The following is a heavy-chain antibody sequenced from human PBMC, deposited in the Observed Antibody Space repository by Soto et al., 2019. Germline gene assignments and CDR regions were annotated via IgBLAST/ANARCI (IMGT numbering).Heavy chain of an antibody. D-gene: IGHD2-15*01. Sequence: LPLQESGPGLVKPSETPSPTRTVSGGSLSSCSYYWGWVRPPPGKGLGWIGSIYYSGSTYYNPSLKSRVTISVDTSKNQFSLKLSSVTAADTAVYYCARVFEGYCSGGSCPSWFDPWGQGTLVTVSS. CDR1: GGSLSSCSYY. V-gene: IGHV4-39*01. CDR2: IYYSGST. CDR3: ARVFEGYCSGGSCPSWFDP. J-gene: IGHJ5*02.